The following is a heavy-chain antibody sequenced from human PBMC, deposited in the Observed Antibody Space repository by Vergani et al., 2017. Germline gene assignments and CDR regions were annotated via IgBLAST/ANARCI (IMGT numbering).Heavy chain of an antibody. CDR3: ARVDRPYILTGYYQFDY. D-gene: IGHD3-9*01. V-gene: IGHV1-69*01. CDR1: GGTFSSYA. Sequence: QVQLVQSGAEVKKPGSSVKVSCKASGGTFSSYAISWVRQAPGQGLEWMGGIIPIFGTANYAQKFQGRVTITADESTSTAYMEPSSLRSEDTAVYYCARVDRPYILTGYYQFDYWGQGTLVTVSS. J-gene: IGHJ4*02. CDR2: IIPIFGTA.